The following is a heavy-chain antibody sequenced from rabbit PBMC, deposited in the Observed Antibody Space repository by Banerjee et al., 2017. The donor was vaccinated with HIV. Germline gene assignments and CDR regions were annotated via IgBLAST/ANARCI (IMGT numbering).Heavy chain of an antibody. CDR3: ARDTGSSFSSYGMDL. CDR1: GVSFSCSSY. CDR2: IYAGSSGNT. D-gene: IGHD8-1*01. Sequence: VESGGDLVKPGTSLTLTRIASGVSFSCSSYMCWIRQAPGKGLEWIACIYAGSSGNTYSATWAKGRFTISKTSSTTVTLQMTSLTVADTATYFCARDTGSSFSSYGMDLWGPGTLVTVS. V-gene: IGHV1S40*01. J-gene: IGHJ6*01.